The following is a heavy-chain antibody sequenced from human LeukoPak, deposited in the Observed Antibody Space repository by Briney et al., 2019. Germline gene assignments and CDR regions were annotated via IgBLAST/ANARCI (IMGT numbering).Heavy chain of an antibody. J-gene: IGHJ4*02. D-gene: IGHD5-18*01. Sequence: GGSLRLSCAASGFTFSNFWMNWVRQAPGKGLVWVSRINADGSGTTYADSVKGRFTISRDNAKNTLYLQMNSLRAEDTAVYYCARGPKRGYSYGCFDYWGQGTLVTVSS. CDR1: GFTFSNFW. CDR2: INADGSGT. V-gene: IGHV3-74*01. CDR3: ARGPKRGYSYGCFDY.